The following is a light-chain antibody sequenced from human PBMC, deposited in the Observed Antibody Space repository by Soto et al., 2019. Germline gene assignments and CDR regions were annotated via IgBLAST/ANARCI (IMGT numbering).Light chain of an antibody. Sequence: QSVLTQPASVSGSPGQSITISCTGTSSDIGAYNYVSWYQQHPGKAPKLMIYDVSNRPSGVSNRFSGSKSGNTASLTISGLQAEDEVDYYCTSYISSRPRYVFGPGTKV. CDR1: SSDIGAYNY. J-gene: IGLJ1*01. CDR3: TSYISSRPRYV. V-gene: IGLV2-14*01. CDR2: DVS.